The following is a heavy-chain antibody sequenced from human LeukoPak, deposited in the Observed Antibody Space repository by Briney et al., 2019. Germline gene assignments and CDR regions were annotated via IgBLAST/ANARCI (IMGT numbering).Heavy chain of an antibody. CDR2: IDYSGST. CDR1: GGSISSGGYY. CDR3: ARGLRYYAPYDI. J-gene: IGHJ3*02. D-gene: IGHD3-10*01. Sequence: PSETLSLTCTVSGGSISSGGYYWSWIRQPPGKGLEWIGYIDYSGSTNYNPSLKSRVTISVDTSKNQFSLKLSSVTAADTAVYYCARGLRYYAPYDIWGQGTMVTVSS. V-gene: IGHV4-61*08.